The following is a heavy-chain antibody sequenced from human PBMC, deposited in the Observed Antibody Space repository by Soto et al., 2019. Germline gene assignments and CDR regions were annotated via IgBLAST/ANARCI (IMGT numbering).Heavy chain of an antibody. Sequence: QVQLVESGGGVVQPGRSLRLSCAASGFTFSSYAMHWVRQAPGKGLEWVAFISYDGSNKFYADTVKGRFTISRDNSKNTVYLKTNSRRAEDTAVEYCARDRSMIVVGRGYWGQGTLVTVCS. CDR2: ISYDGSNK. CDR1: GFTFSSYA. D-gene: IGHD3-22*01. J-gene: IGHJ4*02. CDR3: ARDRSMIVVGRGY. V-gene: IGHV3-30-3*01.